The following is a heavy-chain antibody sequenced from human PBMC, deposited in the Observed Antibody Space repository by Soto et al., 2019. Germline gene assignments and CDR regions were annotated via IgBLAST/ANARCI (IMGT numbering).Heavy chain of an antibody. CDR1: GGTFSSYA. CDR2: IIPIFGTA. Sequence: GASVKVSCKASGGTFSSYAISWVRQAPGQGLEWMGGIIPIFGTANYAQKFQGRVTITADESTSTAYMELSSLRSEDTAVYYCARVKFVDTAMVNDYWGQGTLVTVSS. CDR3: ARVKFVDTAMVNDY. J-gene: IGHJ4*02. D-gene: IGHD5-18*01. V-gene: IGHV1-69*13.